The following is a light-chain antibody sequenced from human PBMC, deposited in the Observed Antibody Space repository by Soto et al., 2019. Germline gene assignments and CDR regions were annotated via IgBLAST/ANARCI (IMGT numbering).Light chain of an antibody. CDR2: DVT. CDR1: SSDVGGYDY. CDR3: CSFSGSVFV. V-gene: IGLV2-11*01. Sequence: QSALTQPRSVSGSPGQSVTISCAGTSSDVGGYDYVSWYQQHPGKVPKLMIYDVTKRPSGVPDRFSGSKSGNTASLTISGLQAEDDADYYCCSFSGSVFVFGTGTKLTVL. J-gene: IGLJ1*01.